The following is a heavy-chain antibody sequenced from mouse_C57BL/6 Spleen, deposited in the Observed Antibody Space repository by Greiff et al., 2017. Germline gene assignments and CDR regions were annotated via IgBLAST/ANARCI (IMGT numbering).Heavy chain of an antibody. V-gene: IGHV1-72*01. CDR2: IDPNSGGT. CDR3: ARSPAYDGYYTFAY. CDR1: GYTFTSYW. J-gene: IGHJ3*01. D-gene: IGHD2-3*01. Sequence: VQLQQPGAELVKPGASVKLSCKASGYTFTSYWMHWVKQRPGRGLEWIGRIDPNSGGTKYNEKFKSKATLTVDKHTSTAYMQLSSLTSEDSAVYYYARSPAYDGYYTFAYWGQGTLVTVSA.